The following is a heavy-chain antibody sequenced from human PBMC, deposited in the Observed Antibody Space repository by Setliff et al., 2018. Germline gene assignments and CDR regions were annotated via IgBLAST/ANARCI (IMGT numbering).Heavy chain of an antibody. V-gene: IGHV1-18*01. J-gene: IGHJ3*02. CDR2: ISVYNGYI. CDR1: GYTFSNYG. Sequence: ASVKVSCKASGYTFSNYGISWVRQAPGQGLEWRGWISVYNGYIIYSQKLKGRVTMTTDTSTSTAYMEVRSLRFDDTAVYYCARAPGTVVVPASRSAFDIWGQGTMVTVSS. CDR3: ARAPGTVVVPASRSAFDI. D-gene: IGHD2-2*01.